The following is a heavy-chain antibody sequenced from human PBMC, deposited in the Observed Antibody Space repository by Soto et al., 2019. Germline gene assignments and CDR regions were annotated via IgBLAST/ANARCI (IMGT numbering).Heavy chain of an antibody. CDR3: ARGSRERRKDYYDTIGYYQDMYYFDY. CDR1: GGSFSGYY. CDR2: INHTGST. V-gene: IGHV4-34*01. Sequence: QVQLQQWGAGLLKPSETLSLTCAVYGGSFSGYYWSWIRQPPGKGLEWIGEINHTGSTNYNPSLKRRVTISVDTSKNQFSLKLSSVSAADTAVYYCARGSRERRKDYYDTIGYYQDMYYFDYWGQGTLVTVSS. D-gene: IGHD3-22*01. J-gene: IGHJ4*02.